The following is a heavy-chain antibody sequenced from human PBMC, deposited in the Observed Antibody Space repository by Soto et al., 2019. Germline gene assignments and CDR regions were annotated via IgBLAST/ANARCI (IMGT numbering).Heavy chain of an antibody. CDR2: IYNIGST. V-gene: IGHV4-4*08. J-gene: IGHJ4*02. CDR1: GGSISGYY. CDR3: ARRHGGSYSIFDY. Sequence: SETLSLTCTVSGGSISGYYWSWLRQPPGKGLEWIGYIYNIGSTNYNPSLKSRVTISVDTSKNQFSLKLSSVTAADTAVYYCARRHGGSYSIFDYWGQGNLVTVSS. D-gene: IGHD1-26*01.